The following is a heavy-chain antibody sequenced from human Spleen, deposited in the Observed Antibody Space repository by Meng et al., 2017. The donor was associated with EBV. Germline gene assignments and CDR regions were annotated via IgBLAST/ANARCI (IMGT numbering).Heavy chain of an antibody. J-gene: IGHJ5*02. CDR2: INAGNGNT. CDR3: ARSEIVVVVAATPEGNWFDP. CDR1: GYTFTSYA. Sequence: QVQLVQSGAEVKKPGASVKVSCKAPGYTFTSYAMHWVRQASGQRLEWMGWINAGNGNTKYSQKFQGRVTITRDTSASTAFMELSSLRSEDTAVYYCARSEIVVVVAATPEGNWFDPWGQGTLVTVSS. V-gene: IGHV1-3*01. D-gene: IGHD2-15*01.